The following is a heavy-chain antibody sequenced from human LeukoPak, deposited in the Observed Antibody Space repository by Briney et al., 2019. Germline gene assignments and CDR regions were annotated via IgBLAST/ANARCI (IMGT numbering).Heavy chain of an antibody. CDR3: AKDLRTSYWGDDY. V-gene: IGHV3-30*02. J-gene: IGHJ4*02. CDR2: IRYDGSNN. Sequence: GGSLRLSCGATGFTFSTYDIHWVRQAPGKGLEWVSFIRYDGSNNYYADSVKGRFIISRDNSKNMLYLQMNSLRAEDTAVYYCAKDLRTSYWGDDYWGQGTLVTVSS. D-gene: IGHD3-10*01. CDR1: GFTFSTYD.